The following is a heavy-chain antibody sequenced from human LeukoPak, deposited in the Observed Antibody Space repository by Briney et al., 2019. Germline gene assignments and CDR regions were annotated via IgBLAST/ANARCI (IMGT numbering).Heavy chain of an antibody. CDR3: AKDGSSRGFDI. J-gene: IGHJ3*02. CDR2: ITGSADRI. D-gene: IGHD6-13*01. Sequence: GGSLRLSCAASGFTFSTYAMSWVRQAPGKGLEWVSAITGSADRIYYADPVKGRFTISRDNSKSTLYLQMISLRADDMAIYYCAKDGSSRGFDIWGQGTMVTVSS. CDR1: GFTFSTYA. V-gene: IGHV3-23*01.